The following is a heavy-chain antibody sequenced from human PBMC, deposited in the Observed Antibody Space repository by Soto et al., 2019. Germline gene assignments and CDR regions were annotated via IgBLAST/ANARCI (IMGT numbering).Heavy chain of an antibody. Sequence: QVQLVQSGAEVKKPGASVKVSCKASGYTFTSYYMHWVPQAPGQGLEWMGIINTSGGSTSYVQKFQGRVTMTRDTSTSTGYMELSSLRSDDTGVYYCAREGNSGFDYWGQGTLVTVSS. CDR2: INTSGGST. CDR1: GYTFTSYY. D-gene: IGHD6-19*01. CDR3: AREGNSGFDY. J-gene: IGHJ4*02. V-gene: IGHV1-46*01.